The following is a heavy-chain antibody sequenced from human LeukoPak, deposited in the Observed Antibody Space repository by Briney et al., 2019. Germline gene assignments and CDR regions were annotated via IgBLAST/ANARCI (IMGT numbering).Heavy chain of an antibody. CDR3: ARDHLGYSSGCIDY. D-gene: IGHD6-19*01. CDR1: GYTFTGYY. V-gene: IGHV1-2*04. J-gene: IGHJ4*02. Sequence: ASVKVSCKASGYTFTGYYMHWVRQAPGQGLEWMGWINPNSGGTNYAQKFQGWVTMTRDTSISTAYMELSRLRSDDTAVYYCARDHLGYSSGCIDYWGQGTLVTVSS. CDR2: INPNSGGT.